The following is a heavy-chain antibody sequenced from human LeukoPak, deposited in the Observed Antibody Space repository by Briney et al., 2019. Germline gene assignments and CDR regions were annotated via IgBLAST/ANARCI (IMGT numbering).Heavy chain of an antibody. V-gene: IGHV1-8*01. CDR1: GYTFTSYD. Sequence: ASVKVSCKASGYTFTSYDINWVRQATGQGLEWMGWMNPNSGNTGYAQKFQGRVTMTRNTSISTAYMELSSLRSEDTAVYYCARNEAYHDFWSGYYQRYSYYGIHVWPQGTTVTVSS. CDR3: ARNEAYHDFWSGYYQRYSYYGIHV. J-gene: IGHJ6*02. D-gene: IGHD3-3*01. CDR2: MNPNSGNT.